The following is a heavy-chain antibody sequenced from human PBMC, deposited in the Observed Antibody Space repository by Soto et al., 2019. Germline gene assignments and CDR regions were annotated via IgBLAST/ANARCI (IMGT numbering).Heavy chain of an antibody. CDR1: GGTFSSYT. CDR2: IIPILGIA. V-gene: IGHV1-69*04. J-gene: IGHJ6*03. Sequence: GASVKVSCKASGGTFSSYTISWVRQAPGQGLEWMGRIIPILGIANYAQKFQGRVTITADKSTSTAYMELSSLRSEDTAVYYCARELSSSWQALEDYYYMDVWGKGTTVTVSS. CDR3: ARELSSSWQALEDYYYMDV. D-gene: IGHD6-13*01.